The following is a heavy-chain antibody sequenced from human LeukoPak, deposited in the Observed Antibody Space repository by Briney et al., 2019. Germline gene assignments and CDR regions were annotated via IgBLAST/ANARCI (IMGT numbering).Heavy chain of an antibody. CDR1: GFSFSSYA. CDR2: IWNDGSNQ. CDR3: AGYLRYFDY. J-gene: IGHJ4*02. V-gene: IGHV3-33*01. D-gene: IGHD2/OR15-2a*01. Sequence: GGSLRLSCAASGFSFSSYAMHWVRQAPGKGLEWVALIWNDGSNQYYADSVKGRFTISRDDSKNTLYVQMNSLRAEDTAVYYCAGYLRYFDYWGQGTLVTVSS.